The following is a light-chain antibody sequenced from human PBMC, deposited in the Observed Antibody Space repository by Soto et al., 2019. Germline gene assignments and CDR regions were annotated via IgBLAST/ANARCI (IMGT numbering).Light chain of an antibody. J-gene: IGKJ1*01. CDR2: DAS. V-gene: IGKV1-5*01. CDR3: QQYNSYSPT. Sequence: DIQMTQSPSTLSASVGDRVTITCRASQTISTWLAWYQQKPGKAPALLIHDASSLQSGVPSRFSGSGSGTEFTLTISGLQPGDSATYYCQQYNSYSPTFGQGTKVDIK. CDR1: QTISTW.